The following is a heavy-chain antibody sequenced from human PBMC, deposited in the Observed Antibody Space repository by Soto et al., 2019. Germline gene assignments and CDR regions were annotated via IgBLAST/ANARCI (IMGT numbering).Heavy chain of an antibody. CDR2: TSGSGGST. J-gene: IGHJ4*02. CDR3: AKLSARDYGDQIDS. V-gene: IGHV3-23*01. CDR1: GFAFSTYA. Sequence: EVQLLESGGGLVQPGGSLRLSCAASGFAFSTYAMTWVRQPPGMGLEWVSTSGSGGSTYYADSVKGRFTISRDNSKNTLYLQVSSLRADDTAVYYCAKLSARDYGDQIDSWGQGTLVPVSS. D-gene: IGHD4-17*01.